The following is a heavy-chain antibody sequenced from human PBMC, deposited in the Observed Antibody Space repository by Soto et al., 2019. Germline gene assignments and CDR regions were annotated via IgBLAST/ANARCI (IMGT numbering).Heavy chain of an antibody. D-gene: IGHD3-3*01. Sequence: ASVKVSCKASGFTFTSSAVQWVRQARGQRLEWIGWIVVGSGNTNYAQKFQERVTITRDMSTSTAYMELSSLRSEDTAVYYCAADRNYYDFWSGYHFSGMDVWGQGTTVTVS. V-gene: IGHV1-58*01. J-gene: IGHJ6*02. CDR2: IVVGSGNT. CDR1: GFTFTSSA. CDR3: AADRNYYDFWSGYHFSGMDV.